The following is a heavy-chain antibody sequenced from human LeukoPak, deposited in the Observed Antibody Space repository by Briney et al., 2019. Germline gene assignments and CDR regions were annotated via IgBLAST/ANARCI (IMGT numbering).Heavy chain of an antibody. Sequence: SETLSLTCAVSGGSISSSNWWSWVRQPPGKGLEWIGEIYHSGSTNYNPSLKGRVTISVDTSKNQFSLKLSSVTAADTAVYYCARGGGTGNWFDPWGQGTLVTVSS. D-gene: IGHD2-15*01. V-gene: IGHV4-4*02. CDR2: IYHSGST. CDR3: ARGGGTGNWFDP. CDR1: GGSISSSNW. J-gene: IGHJ5*02.